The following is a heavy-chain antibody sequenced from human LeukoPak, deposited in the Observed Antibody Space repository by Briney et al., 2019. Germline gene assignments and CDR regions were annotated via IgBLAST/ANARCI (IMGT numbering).Heavy chain of an antibody. J-gene: IGHJ5*02. CDR1: GFPFMMFA. Sequence: PWGSLRLSCAASGFPFMMFAMNWVRQAPEKGPELVATIYSGDGGTYYADSVQGRFTISRDSSKNTLFLQMNSLKVEDTAVYYCTKDVSGNMVSWGQGTLVTVSS. D-gene: IGHD3-10*01. V-gene: IGHV3-23*01. CDR3: TKDVSGNMVS. CDR2: IYSGDGGT.